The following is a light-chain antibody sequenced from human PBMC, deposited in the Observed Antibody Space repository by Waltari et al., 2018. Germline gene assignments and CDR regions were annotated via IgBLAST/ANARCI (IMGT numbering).Light chain of an antibody. J-gene: IGKJ2*01. CDR2: SAS. CDR3: QQSYDTPYT. Sequence: IRMTQSPSSLSASTGDRVTITCRASQSISTYLNWYQQKPGKAPKPLIYSASSLQSGVPSRFSGSGSGTEFTLTISSLQPEDFATYNCQQSYDTPYTFGQGTKLEIK. CDR1: QSISTY. V-gene: IGKV1-39*01.